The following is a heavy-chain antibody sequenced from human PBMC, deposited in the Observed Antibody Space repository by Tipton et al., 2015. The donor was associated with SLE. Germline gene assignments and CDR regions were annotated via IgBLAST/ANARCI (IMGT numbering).Heavy chain of an antibody. CDR2: SSNSGST. CDR3: ARARQWLVGDY. Sequence: TLSLTCSVSGDSIISNYWTWIRQSPGKGLEWIAYSSNSGSTNYNPSLKSRVTISVDTSKKHFSLRLTSVTAADTAVYYCARARQWLVGDYWGQGTLVIVSS. CDR1: GDSIISNY. J-gene: IGHJ4*02. D-gene: IGHD6-19*01. V-gene: IGHV4-59*12.